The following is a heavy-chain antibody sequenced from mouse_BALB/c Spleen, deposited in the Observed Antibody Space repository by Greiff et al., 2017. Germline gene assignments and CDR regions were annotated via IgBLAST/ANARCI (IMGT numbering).Heavy chain of an antibody. CDR3: ARNSPYDGYPRYEAMDD. V-gene: IGHV2-4-1*01. Sequence: VQVVESGPGLVQPSQSLSITCTVSGFSLTSYGVHWVRQSPGKGLEWLGVIWSGGSTDYNAAFISRLSISKDNSKSQVFFKMNSLQADDTAIYYCARNSPYDGYPRYEAMDDWGEGTSVT. CDR2: IWSGGST. J-gene: IGHJ4*01. CDR1: GFSLTSYG. D-gene: IGHD2-3*01.